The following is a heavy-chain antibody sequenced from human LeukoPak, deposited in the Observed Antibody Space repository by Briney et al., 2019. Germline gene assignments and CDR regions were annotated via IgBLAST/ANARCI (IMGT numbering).Heavy chain of an antibody. D-gene: IGHD3-16*01. Sequence: GGSLRLSCAASGFTFSSYSMNWVRQAPGKGLEWVSSISSSSDTIYYADSVKGRFTISRDNAKSSLYLQMNSLRAEDTAVYYCAKVGWGVFDYWGQGTLVTVSS. J-gene: IGHJ4*02. V-gene: IGHV3-48*04. CDR2: ISSSSDTI. CDR1: GFTFSSYS. CDR3: AKVGWGVFDY.